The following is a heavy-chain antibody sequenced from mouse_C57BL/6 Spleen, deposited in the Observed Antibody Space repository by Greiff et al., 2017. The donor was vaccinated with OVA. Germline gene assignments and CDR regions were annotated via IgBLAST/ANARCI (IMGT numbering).Heavy chain of an antibody. J-gene: IGHJ3*01. V-gene: IGHV1-50*01. CDR3: ARGKGFAY. CDR1: GYTFTSSW. Sequence: VPLQQSGAELVKPVASVKLSCKASGYTFTSSWLPWVTQRPGPGLAWIGELDPSDSYTNYNQKFKGKATLTVDTSSSTAYMQLSSLTSEDAAVYYCARGKGFAYWGQGTLVTVSA. CDR2: LDPSDSYT.